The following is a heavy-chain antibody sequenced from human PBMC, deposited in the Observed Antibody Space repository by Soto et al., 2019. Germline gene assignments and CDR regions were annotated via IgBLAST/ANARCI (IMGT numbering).Heavy chain of an antibody. D-gene: IGHD2-15*01. V-gene: IGHV3-7*01. CDR1: GFTFSSYW. J-gene: IGHJ3*02. CDR2: IKQDGSEK. Sequence: SVGSLRLSCAASGFTFSSYWMSWVRQAPGKGLEWVANIKQDGSEKYYVDSVKGRFTISRDNAKNSLYLQMNSLRAEDTAVYYWARELGYCSGGSCYVDAFDIWGQGTMVTVSS. CDR3: ARELGYCSGGSCYVDAFDI.